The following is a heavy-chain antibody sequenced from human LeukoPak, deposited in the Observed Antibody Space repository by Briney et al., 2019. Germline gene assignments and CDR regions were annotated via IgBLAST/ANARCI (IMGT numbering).Heavy chain of an antibody. V-gene: IGHV3-7*01. Sequence: GGSLRLSCAASGFTFTSYWLSWVRQAPGKGLEWVANIRQDGRDKSYADSVKGRFTISRDNAKTSVYLQMNSLRVEDTAVYYCAREGVGGFDSWGQGTLVTVSS. CDR2: IRQDGRDK. CDR3: AREGVGGFDS. D-gene: IGHD3-10*01. J-gene: IGHJ5*01. CDR1: GFTFTSYW.